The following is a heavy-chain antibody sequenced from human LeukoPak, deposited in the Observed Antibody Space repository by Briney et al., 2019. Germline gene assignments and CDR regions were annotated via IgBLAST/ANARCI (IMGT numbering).Heavy chain of an antibody. CDR2: ISGSGGST. V-gene: IGHV3-23*01. J-gene: IGHJ4*02. D-gene: IGHD3-10*01. Sequence: GGSLRLSCAASGFTFSSYWMSWVRQAPGKGLEWVSAISGSGGSTYYADSVKGRFTISRDNSKNMLYLQMNSLRAEDTAVYYCAKWLGGWFLSSMYYFDYWGQGTLVTVSS. CDR3: AKWLGGWFLSSMYYFDY. CDR1: GFTFSSYW.